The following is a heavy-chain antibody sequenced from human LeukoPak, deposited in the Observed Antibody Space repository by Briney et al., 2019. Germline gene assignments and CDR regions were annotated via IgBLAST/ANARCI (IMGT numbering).Heavy chain of an antibody. CDR2: IWYDGSNK. D-gene: IGHD3-22*01. CDR1: GFTFSSYG. J-gene: IGHJ4*02. Sequence: GRSLRLSCAASGFTFSSYGMHWVRQAPGKGLEWVAVIWYDGSNKYYADSVKGRFTISRDNSKNTLYLQMNSLRAEDTAVYYCAKAGDSSGYLLLYFDYWGQGTLVTVSS. V-gene: IGHV3-33*06. CDR3: AKAGDSSGYLLLYFDY.